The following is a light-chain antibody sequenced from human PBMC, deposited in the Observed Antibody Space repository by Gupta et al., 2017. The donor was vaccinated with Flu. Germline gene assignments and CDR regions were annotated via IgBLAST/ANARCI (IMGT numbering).Light chain of an antibody. Sequence: DIQMTQSPSTLSASVGDRRTITCRASQTISSWLAWYQQKPGKAPKLLLYKASRVESAVPSRLHGTESATEFSLTMSIRHPDDFATSYSQQDNGYWPTFGQGTKPEI. J-gene: IGKJ2*01. CDR1: QTISSW. CDR3: QQDNGYWPT. CDR2: KAS. V-gene: IGKV1-5*03.